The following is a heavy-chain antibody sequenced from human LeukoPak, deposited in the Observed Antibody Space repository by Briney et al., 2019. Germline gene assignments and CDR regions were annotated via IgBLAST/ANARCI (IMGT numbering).Heavy chain of an antibody. CDR3: ARMTTVTTGWFDP. D-gene: IGHD4-17*01. J-gene: IGHJ5*02. CDR1: GGSISSYY. V-gene: IGHV4-59*08. Sequence: SETLSLTCTVSGGSISSYYWSWIRQPPGEGLEWIGYIYYSGCTNYNPPLKSRVTISVDTSKNQFSLKLSSVTAADTAVYYCARMTTVTTGWFDPWGQGTLVTVSS. CDR2: IYYSGCT.